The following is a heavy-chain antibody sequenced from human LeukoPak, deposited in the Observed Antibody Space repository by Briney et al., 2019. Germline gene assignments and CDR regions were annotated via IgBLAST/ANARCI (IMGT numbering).Heavy chain of an antibody. V-gene: IGHV1-2*02. D-gene: IGHD2-15*01. J-gene: IGHJ4*02. Sequence: ASVKVSCTASGYTFTASYMHWVRQAPGQRLEWLGWINPNSGGTSSAQKFQGRVTMTRDTSVSTAYMELSRLRSDDTALYYCARETGYCSGGRCYFIYWGQGNLVTVSS. CDR1: GYTFTASY. CDR3: ARETGYCSGGRCYFIY. CDR2: INPNSGGT.